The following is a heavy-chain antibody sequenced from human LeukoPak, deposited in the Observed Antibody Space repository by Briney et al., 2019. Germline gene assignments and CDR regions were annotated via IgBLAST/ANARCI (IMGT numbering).Heavy chain of an antibody. CDR1: GGSISSYY. CDR2: IYYSGST. Sequence: SETLSLTCTVSGGSISSYYWSWIRQPPGKGLEWIGYIYYSGSTNYNPSPKSRVTISVDTSKNQFSLKLSSVTAADTAVYYCARTTVTFDYWGQGTLVTVSS. V-gene: IGHV4-59*01. J-gene: IGHJ4*02. CDR3: ARTTVTFDY. D-gene: IGHD4-11*01.